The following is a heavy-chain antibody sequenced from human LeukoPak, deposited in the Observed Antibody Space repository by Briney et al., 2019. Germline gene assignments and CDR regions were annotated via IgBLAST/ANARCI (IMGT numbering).Heavy chain of an antibody. Sequence: GGPLRLSCAASGFTFDDYAMHWVRQAPGKGLEWVSGISWNSGSIGYADSVKGRFTISRDNAKNSLYLQMNSLRAEDTALYYCAKDTTVAGFQFDYWAREPWSPSPQ. CDR1: GFTFDDYA. V-gene: IGHV3-9*01. CDR3: AKDTTVAGFQFDY. D-gene: IGHD4-17*01. J-gene: IGHJ4*02. CDR2: ISWNSGSI.